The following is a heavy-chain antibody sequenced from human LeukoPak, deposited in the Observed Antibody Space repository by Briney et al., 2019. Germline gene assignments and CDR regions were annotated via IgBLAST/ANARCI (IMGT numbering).Heavy chain of an antibody. Sequence: GASVKVSCKASGYTFTSYDINWVRQATGQGLEWMGWMNPNSGNTGYAQKFQGRVTITRNTSISTAYMELSSLRSEDTAVYYCARGGHCSSTSCYRSEFDPWGQGTLSPSPQ. CDR3: ARGGHCSSTSCYRSEFDP. D-gene: IGHD2-2*01. V-gene: IGHV1-8*03. CDR1: GYTFTSYD. CDR2: MNPNSGNT. J-gene: IGHJ5*02.